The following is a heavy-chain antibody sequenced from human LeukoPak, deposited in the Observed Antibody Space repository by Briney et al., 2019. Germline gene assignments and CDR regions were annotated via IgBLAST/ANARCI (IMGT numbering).Heavy chain of an antibody. J-gene: IGHJ3*02. V-gene: IGHV3-33*08. D-gene: IGHD3-10*01. Sequence: PGGSLRLSCAASGFTFSSFEMNWVRQAPGKGLEWVALIWYDGTNKYYGDSVKGRFTVSRDNSKNTLYLQMNSLRAEDTAVYYCARSRFGELSVATFDIWGQGTMVTVSS. CDR3: ARSRFGELSVATFDI. CDR1: GFTFSSFE. CDR2: IWYDGTNK.